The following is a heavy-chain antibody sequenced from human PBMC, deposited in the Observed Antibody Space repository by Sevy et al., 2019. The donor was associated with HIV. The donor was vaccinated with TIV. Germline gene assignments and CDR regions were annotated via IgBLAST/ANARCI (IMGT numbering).Heavy chain of an antibody. J-gene: IGHJ4*02. V-gene: IGHV3-23*01. CDR3: AKDGYCSGGNCPLDY. CDR1: GITLSTYA. Sequence: GGSLRLSCTASGITLSTYAMKWVRQAPGKGLEWVSGISDSGSNKYYADSVKGRFTISRDNTKNTVSLQMNSLRAEDTAVYYCAKDGYCSGGNCPLDYWGQGTLVTVSS. D-gene: IGHD2-15*01. CDR2: ISDSGSNK.